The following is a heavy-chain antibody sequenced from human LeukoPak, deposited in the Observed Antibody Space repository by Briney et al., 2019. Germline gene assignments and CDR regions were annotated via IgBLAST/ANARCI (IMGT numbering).Heavy chain of an antibody. CDR2: IYYSGST. D-gene: IGHD3-3*01. Sequence: PSETLSLTCTVSGGSISSYYWSWIRQPPGKGLEWIGYIYYSGSTNYNPSLKSRVTISVDTSKNQFSLKLSSVTAADTAVYYCARGVYVLRPWGQGTLVTVSS. J-gene: IGHJ5*02. CDR3: ARGVYVLRP. CDR1: GGSISSYY. V-gene: IGHV4-59*01.